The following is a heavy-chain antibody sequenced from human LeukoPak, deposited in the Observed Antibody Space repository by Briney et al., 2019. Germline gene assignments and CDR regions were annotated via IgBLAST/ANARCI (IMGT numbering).Heavy chain of an antibody. Sequence: SETLSLTCAVYGGSFSGYYWSWIRQPPGKGLEWIGEINHSGSTNYTPSLKSRVTISVDTSKNQFSLKLSSVTAADTAVYYCARGRYSSSWYDPWGQGTLVTVSS. CDR3: ARGRYSSSWYDP. CDR2: INHSGST. CDR1: GGSFSGYY. D-gene: IGHD6-13*01. V-gene: IGHV4-34*01. J-gene: IGHJ5*02.